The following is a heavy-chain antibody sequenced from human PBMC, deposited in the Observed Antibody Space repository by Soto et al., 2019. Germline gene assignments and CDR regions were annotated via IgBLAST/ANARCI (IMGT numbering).Heavy chain of an antibody. Sequence: LSLTCTVSGGSISSGGYYWTWIRQHPGKGLEWIGYIYYSGSTYYNPSLKSRITISVDTSKNQFSLKLTSVTAADTAVYYCARGQRKEWFEAKYGMDVWGQGTTVTVS. V-gene: IGHV4-31*03. CDR3: ARGQRKEWFEAKYGMDV. J-gene: IGHJ6*02. D-gene: IGHD3-3*01. CDR2: IYYSGST. CDR1: GGSISSGGYY.